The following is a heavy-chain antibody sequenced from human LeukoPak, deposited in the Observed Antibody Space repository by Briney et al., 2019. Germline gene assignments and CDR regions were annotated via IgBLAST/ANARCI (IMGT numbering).Heavy chain of an antibody. D-gene: IGHD3-3*01. J-gene: IGHJ6*03. CDR2: ISSSGGST. V-gene: IGHV3-23*01. Sequence: GGSLRLSCAASGFTFSSYAMSWVRQAPGKGLKWVSAISSSGGSTYYADSVKGRFTISRDNSKNTLYLQMNSLRAEDTAVYYCAFGSQRSSTYYDFWSGYGAPYYMDVWCKGTTVSVSS. CDR3: AFGSQRSSTYYDFWSGYGAPYYMDV. CDR1: GFTFSSYA.